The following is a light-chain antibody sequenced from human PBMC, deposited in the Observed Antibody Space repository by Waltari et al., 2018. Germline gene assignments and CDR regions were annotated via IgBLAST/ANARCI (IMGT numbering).Light chain of an antibody. V-gene: IGLV2-8*01. Sequence: QSALTQPPSASGSPGQSVTISCTGTSSDICGYDYVSWYQQHPGKAPKLMIYAVTKRPSGVPGRFSGSKSGDTASLTVSGLQAEDEADYYCSSYAGSNNFVVFGGGTKVTVL. CDR3: SSYAGSNNFVV. CDR2: AVT. J-gene: IGLJ2*01. CDR1: SSDICGYDY.